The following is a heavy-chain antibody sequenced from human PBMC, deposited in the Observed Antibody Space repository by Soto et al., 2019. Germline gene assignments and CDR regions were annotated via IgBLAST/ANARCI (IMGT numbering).Heavy chain of an antibody. D-gene: IGHD2-2*01. CDR2: ISDDGTTT. CDR1: GFTFSMYW. CDR3: ARDALGSIVVVPAATYGMDV. J-gene: IGHJ6*02. V-gene: IGHV3-74*01. Sequence: GGSLRLSCVVSGFTFSMYWMHWVRQVPGQSPFWVSRISDDGTTTNYADSVRGRFTISRDNSKNTLYLQMNSLRAEDTAVYYCARDALGSIVVVPAATYGMDVWGQGTTVTVSS.